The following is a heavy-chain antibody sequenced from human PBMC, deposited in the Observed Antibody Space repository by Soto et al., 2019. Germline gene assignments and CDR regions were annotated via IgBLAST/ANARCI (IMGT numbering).Heavy chain of an antibody. D-gene: IGHD3-10*01. V-gene: IGHV4-61*01. CDR2: IYYRGRT. CDR3: ASGNSGSGSYYNVHWFDP. J-gene: IGHJ5*02. Sequence: QVQLQESGPGLVKPSETLSLTCTVSGGSVSSGSYYWSWIRQPPGKGLEWIGYIYYRGRTNYNPSLNGRVSISVDPYKNQFTRKRSSVAAADTAVYHYASGNSGSGSYYNVHWFDPWGQGTLVTVSP. CDR1: GGSVSSGSYY.